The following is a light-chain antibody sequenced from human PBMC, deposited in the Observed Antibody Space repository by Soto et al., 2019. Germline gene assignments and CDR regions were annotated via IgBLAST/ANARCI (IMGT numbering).Light chain of an antibody. CDR1: SSNIGAGYN. V-gene: IGLV1-40*01. CDR2: GNN. Sequence: QSVLTQSPSVSGAPGQRVTISCTGSSSNIGAGYNVHWYQQLPGTAPKLLIYGNNNRPSGVPDRFSGSKSGTSASLAITGLQADDEADYYCQSYDRSLTGAVFGGGTQLTVL. CDR3: QSYDRSLTGAV. J-gene: IGLJ7*01.